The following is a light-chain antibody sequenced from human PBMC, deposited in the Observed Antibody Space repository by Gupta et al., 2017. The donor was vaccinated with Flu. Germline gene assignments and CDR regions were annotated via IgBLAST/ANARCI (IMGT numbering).Light chain of an antibody. Sequence: PVTVTSSLRDRSTPSCWASQSVRSYLAWYQQKPGQAPRLLIYYASNRATGIPARFSGSGSGTDFTLTISSLEPEDVAVYYCQQRSNSPITFGQGTKVEIK. CDR2: YAS. CDR1: QSVRSY. J-gene: IGKJ1*01. V-gene: IGKV3-11*01. CDR3: QQRSNSPIT.